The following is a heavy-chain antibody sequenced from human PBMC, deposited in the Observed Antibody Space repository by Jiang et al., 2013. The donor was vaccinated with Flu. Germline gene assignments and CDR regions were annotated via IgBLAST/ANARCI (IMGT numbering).Heavy chain of an antibody. CDR2: ISYGANT. V-gene: IGHV4-39*07. D-gene: IGHD6-19*01. J-gene: IGHJ4*02. CDR1: DGPIITPKFY. Sequence: GSGLVKPSETLSLTCTVSDGPIITPKFYWGWIRQPPGKGLEWIGSISYGANTYYNPSLQSRVTLSVDVSKTQFSLRLSSVTAADTAIYYCVRSSAVLGIFWGQGTLVSVSS. CDR3: VRSSAVLGIF.